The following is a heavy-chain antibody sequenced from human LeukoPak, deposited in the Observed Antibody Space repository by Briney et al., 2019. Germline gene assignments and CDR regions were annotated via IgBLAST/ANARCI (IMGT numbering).Heavy chain of an antibody. D-gene: IGHD3-3*01. Sequence: ASVKVSCKASGYTFTGYYMHWVRQAPGQGLEWMGWINPNSGGTNYAQKFQGRVTMTRDTSISTAYMELSRLRSDDTAVYYCATMKDYDFWSGYRSPFDYWGQGTLVTVSS. V-gene: IGHV1-2*02. J-gene: IGHJ4*02. CDR3: ATMKDYDFWSGYRSPFDY. CDR2: INPNSGGT. CDR1: GYTFTGYY.